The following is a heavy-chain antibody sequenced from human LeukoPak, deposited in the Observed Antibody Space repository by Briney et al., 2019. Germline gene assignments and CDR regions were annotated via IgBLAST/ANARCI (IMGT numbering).Heavy chain of an antibody. J-gene: IGHJ4*02. CDR1: GFTVSSNY. CDR2: IHADGST. CDR3: ASDPLY. V-gene: IGHV3-53*01. Sequence: PGGSLRLSCAASGFTVSSNYMSWVRQAPGKGLECVSIIHADGSTTYAVSVVGRFTISRDNSNNTPHLQMNSLRAEDTAVYFCASDPLYGGLGTLVTVSS.